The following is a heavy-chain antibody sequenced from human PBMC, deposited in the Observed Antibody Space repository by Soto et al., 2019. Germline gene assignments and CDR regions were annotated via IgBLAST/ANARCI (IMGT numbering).Heavy chain of an antibody. J-gene: IGHJ4*02. CDR2: IIPIFDTA. D-gene: IGHD3-10*01. CDR3: AKGDSRFGELAY. V-gene: IGHV1-69*06. CDR1: GGTFSRHA. Sequence: QVQLVQSGAEVTKPGSSVKVSCKAPGGTFSRHAISWVRQAHGQGLEWMGGIIPIFDTADYAQNFQGRVTITADKSTDTASMELTRLRSADTAGYYCAKGDSRFGELAYWGQGTLVTVSS.